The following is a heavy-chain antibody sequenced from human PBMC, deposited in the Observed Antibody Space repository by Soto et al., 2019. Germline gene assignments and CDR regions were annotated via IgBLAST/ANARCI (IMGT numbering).Heavy chain of an antibody. V-gene: IGHV4-59*11. Sequence: SETLSLTCTVSGGSISDHYYMWIRQSPGKGLEWIGYIYYSGSTNYNPSLKSRVTISVDTSKNQFSLKLSSVTAADTAVYYCAREVVVNINWFDPWGQGTLVTVSS. D-gene: IGHD2-15*01. J-gene: IGHJ5*02. CDR1: GGSISDHY. CDR2: IYYSGST. CDR3: AREVVVNINWFDP.